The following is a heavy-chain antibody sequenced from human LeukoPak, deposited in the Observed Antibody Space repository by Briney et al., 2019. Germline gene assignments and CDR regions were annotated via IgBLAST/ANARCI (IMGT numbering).Heavy chain of an antibody. CDR2: ISGSGVST. D-gene: IGHD1-26*01. CDR1: GFTLSSYA. J-gene: IGHJ4*02. Sequence: GGSLRLSCTASGFTLSSYAMTWVRQAPGKGLEWVSGISGSGVSTYYADSVKGRFTISRDNSKNTVFLQMNSLRAEDTAVYYCAPDIREXXGSYFASWGQGTQVTVS. V-gene: IGHV3-23*01. CDR3: APDIREXXGSYFAS.